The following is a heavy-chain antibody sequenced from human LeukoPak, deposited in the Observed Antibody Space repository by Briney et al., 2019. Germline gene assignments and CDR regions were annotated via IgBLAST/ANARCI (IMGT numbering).Heavy chain of an antibody. CDR2: ISAYNGNT. CDR3: ARGGHYYYDSSGYYY. Sequence: ASVKVSCKASGYTSTSYGISWVRQAPGQGLEWMGWISAYNGNTNYAQKLQGRVTMTTDTSTSTAYMELRSLRSDDTAVYYCARGGHYYYDSSGYYYWGQGTLVTVSS. CDR1: GYTSTSYG. J-gene: IGHJ4*02. D-gene: IGHD3-22*01. V-gene: IGHV1-18*01.